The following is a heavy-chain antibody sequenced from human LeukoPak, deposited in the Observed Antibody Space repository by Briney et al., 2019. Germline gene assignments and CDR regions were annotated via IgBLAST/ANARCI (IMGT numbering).Heavy chain of an antibody. J-gene: IGHJ5*02. CDR2: IYYSGST. CDR1: GGSISSSSYY. Sequence: SETLSLTCTVSGGSISSSSYYWGWIRQPPGKGLEWIGSIYYSGSTYYNPSLKSRVTISVDTSKNQFSLKLSSVTAADTAVYYCARGADDILTGYYTSNWFDPWGQGTLVTVSS. V-gene: IGHV4-39*01. D-gene: IGHD3-9*01. CDR3: ARGADDILTGYYTSNWFDP.